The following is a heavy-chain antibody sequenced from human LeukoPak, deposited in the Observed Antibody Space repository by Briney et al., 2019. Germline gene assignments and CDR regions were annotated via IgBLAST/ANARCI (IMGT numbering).Heavy chain of an antibody. CDR3: ARALSSGSYGWFDP. CDR1: GFTFSSYG. CDR2: IWYDGSNK. Sequence: GRSLRLSCAASGFTFSSYGMHWVRQAPGKGLEWVAVIWYDGSNKYYADSVKGRFTISRDNSKNTLYLQMNSLRAEDTAVYYCARALSSGSYGWFDPWGQGTLSPSPQ. V-gene: IGHV3-33*01. J-gene: IGHJ5*02. D-gene: IGHD1-26*01.